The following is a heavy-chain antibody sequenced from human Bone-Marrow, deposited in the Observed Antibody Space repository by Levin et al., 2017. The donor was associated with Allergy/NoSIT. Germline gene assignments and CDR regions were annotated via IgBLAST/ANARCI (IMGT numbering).Heavy chain of an antibody. D-gene: IGHD3-10*01. CDR3: AREVSVYYGSGTYYNVPDRPYFDY. J-gene: IGHJ4*02. CDR2: INPNSGGT. CDR1: GYTFTGYY. Sequence: GASVKVSCKASGYTFTGYYIHWVRQAPGQGLEWMGRINPNSGGTNYAQKFQGRVTMTRDTSISTAYMELSRLRSADTAVYYCAREVSVYYGSGTYYNVPDRPYFDYLGQGTLVTVSS. V-gene: IGHV1-2*06.